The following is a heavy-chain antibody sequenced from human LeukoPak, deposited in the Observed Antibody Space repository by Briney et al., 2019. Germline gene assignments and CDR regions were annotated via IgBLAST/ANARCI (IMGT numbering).Heavy chain of an antibody. Sequence: SVKVSCKASGGTFSSYAISWVRQAPGQGLEWMGGIIPIFGTANYAQKFQGRVTITTDESTSTAYMELCSLRSEDTALYFCASVTTLENYFDYWGQGTLVTVSS. V-gene: IGHV1-69*05. J-gene: IGHJ4*02. CDR1: GGTFSSYA. CDR2: IIPIFGTA. D-gene: IGHD4-11*01. CDR3: ASVTTLENYFDY.